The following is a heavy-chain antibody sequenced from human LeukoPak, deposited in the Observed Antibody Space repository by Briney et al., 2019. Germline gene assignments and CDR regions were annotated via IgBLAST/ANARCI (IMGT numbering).Heavy chain of an antibody. Sequence: PGGSLRLSCAASGFAFNTYAMSWVRQAPGKGLEWVSVISGSGDSIFYADSVKGRFTISRDNSKNTLYLQMNSLRAEDTAVYYCAKSPRCLFGTSCYVGFDYWGQGTLVTVSS. V-gene: IGHV3-23*01. CDR2: ISGSGDSI. CDR1: GFAFNTYA. CDR3: AKSPRCLFGTSCYVGFDY. D-gene: IGHD2-2*01. J-gene: IGHJ4*02.